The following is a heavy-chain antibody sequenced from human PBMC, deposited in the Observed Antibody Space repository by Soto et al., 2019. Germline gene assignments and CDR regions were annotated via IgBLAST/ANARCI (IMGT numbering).Heavy chain of an antibody. Sequence: SETLSLTCAVSGGSIVSDKWWSWVRQSPGKGLEWLGEINHRGSTIYNPSLKSRVTISVDTSRDQFYLKVKSVTAADTAVYYCARGGSSELWGQGTLVTVSS. CDR2: INHRGST. D-gene: IGHD6-6*01. CDR3: ARGGSSEL. CDR1: GGSIVSDKW. V-gene: IGHV4-4*02. J-gene: IGHJ4*02.